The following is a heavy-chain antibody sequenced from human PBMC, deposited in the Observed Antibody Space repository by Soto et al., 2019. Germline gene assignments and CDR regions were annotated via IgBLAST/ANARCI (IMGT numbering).Heavy chain of an antibody. CDR3: AKWGPPGGLDV. V-gene: IGHV3-30*18. D-gene: IGHD3-16*01. Sequence: QVQLVESGGGVVQPGTSLRLSCVGSGFTFRSYVIHWVRQAPGKGLEWVALTSYDGSNNFYGDSMKGRFTISRHNSGNKVSRKMTSLRLEETALYTWAKWGPPGGLDVWGQGTLVSVSS. CDR2: TSYDGSNN. J-gene: IGHJ4*02. CDR1: GFTFRSYV.